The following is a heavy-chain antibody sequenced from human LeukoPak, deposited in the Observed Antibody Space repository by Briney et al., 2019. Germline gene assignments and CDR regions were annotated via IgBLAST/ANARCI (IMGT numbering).Heavy chain of an antibody. CDR2: ISHSGSP. Sequence: SGTLSLTCGVSGGSISSGKWWSWVRQPPGKGLEWIGEISHSGSPNYNPSLKSRLTISVDLPKNQFSLDLRSVTAADTAVYYCARDAAAGYSLACWGQGTLVTVSS. CDR3: ARDAAAGYSLAC. D-gene: IGHD6-13*01. V-gene: IGHV4-4*02. J-gene: IGHJ4*02. CDR1: GGSISSGKW.